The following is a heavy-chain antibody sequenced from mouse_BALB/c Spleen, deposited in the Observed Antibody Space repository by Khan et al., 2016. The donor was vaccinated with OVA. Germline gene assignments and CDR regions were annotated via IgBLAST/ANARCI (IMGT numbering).Heavy chain of an antibody. J-gene: IGHJ4*01. CDR1: GYTFTNNG. V-gene: IGHV9-3-1*01. D-gene: IGHD2-3*01. CDR2: INTYTGEP. CDR3: ARVGYSGTMDY. Sequence: QIQLVQSGPELKKPGETVKISCKASGYTFTNNGMNWAKQAPGKGLKWMGWINTYTGEPTYAADFKGRFAFSLETSASTAYLQINNLINEDTSTYFCARVGYSGTMDYWGQGTSVTVSS.